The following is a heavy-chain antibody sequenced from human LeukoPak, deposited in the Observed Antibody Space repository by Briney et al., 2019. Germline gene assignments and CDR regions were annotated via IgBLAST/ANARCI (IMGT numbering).Heavy chain of an antibody. CDR2: VDPGDGET. J-gene: IGHJ5*02. Sequence: ASVKVSCKVSGYTFTDYYMHWVQQAPGKGLEWMGLVDPGDGETIYAEKFQGRVTITADTSTDTAYMELSSLRSEDTAVYYCARGIVVVILGGDSNWFDAWGQGTLVTVSS. CDR3: ARGIVVVILGGDSNWFDA. V-gene: IGHV1-69-2*01. D-gene: IGHD2-21*01. CDR1: GYTFTDYY.